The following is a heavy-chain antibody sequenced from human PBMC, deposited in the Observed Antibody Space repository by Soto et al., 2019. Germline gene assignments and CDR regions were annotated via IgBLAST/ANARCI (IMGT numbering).Heavy chain of an antibody. CDR2: INAYNGNT. D-gene: IGHD6-6*01. V-gene: IGHV1-18*04. J-gene: IGHJ4*02. CDR1: GYTFTGYY. Sequence: PSVWVYCKASGYTFTGYYMHWVRQAPGQGLEWMGWINAYNGNTNYAQKLQGRVTMTTDTSTSTAYMELRSLRSDDTAVYYCARDGAYSSSYFDYWGQGTLVTVSS. CDR3: ARDGAYSSSYFDY.